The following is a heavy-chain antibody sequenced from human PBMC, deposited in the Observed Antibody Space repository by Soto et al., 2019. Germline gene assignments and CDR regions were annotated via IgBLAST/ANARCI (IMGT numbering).Heavy chain of an antibody. J-gene: IGHJ6*02. V-gene: IGHV3-23*01. CDR2: ISGSGGST. CDR3: AKDLSGGYTPSGMDV. D-gene: IGHD5-12*01. CDR1: GFTFSSYA. Sequence: EVQLLESGGGLVQPGESLRLSCAASGFTFSSYAMSWVRQAPGKGLEWVSAISGSGGSTYYADSVKGRFTISRDNSKNTLYLQMNSPRAEDTAVYYCAKDLSGGYTPSGMDVWGQGTTVTVSS.